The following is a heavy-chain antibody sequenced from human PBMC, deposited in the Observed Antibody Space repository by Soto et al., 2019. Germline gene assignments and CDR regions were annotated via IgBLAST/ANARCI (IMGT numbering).Heavy chain of an antibody. Sequence: GASVKVSCKASGYTFTSYDINWVRQATGQGLEWMGWISAYNGNTNYAQKLQGRVTMTTDTSTSTAYMELRSLRSDDTAVYYCARGTSSIAAPIGWFDPWGQGTLVTVS. CDR3: ARGTSSIAAPIGWFDP. V-gene: IGHV1-18*01. CDR1: GYTFTSYD. D-gene: IGHD6-13*01. J-gene: IGHJ5*02. CDR2: ISAYNGNT.